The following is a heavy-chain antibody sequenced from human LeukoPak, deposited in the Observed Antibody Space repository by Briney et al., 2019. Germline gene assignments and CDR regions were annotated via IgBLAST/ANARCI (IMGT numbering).Heavy chain of an antibody. CDR1: GGSISSYY. Sequence: SETLSLTCTVSGGSISSYYWSWIRQPPGKGLEWIGYIYYSGSTNYNPSLKSRVTISVDTSKNQFSLKLSSVTAADTAVYYCARDQRLRYSSVWYGAHANWFDLWGQGTLVTVSS. D-gene: IGHD6-19*01. CDR3: ARDQRLRYSSVWYGAHANWFDL. V-gene: IGHV4-59*01. J-gene: IGHJ5*02. CDR2: IYYSGST.